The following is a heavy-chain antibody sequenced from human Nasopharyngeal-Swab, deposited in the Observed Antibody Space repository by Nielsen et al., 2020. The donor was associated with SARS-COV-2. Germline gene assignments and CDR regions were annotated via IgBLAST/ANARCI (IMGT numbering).Heavy chain of an antibody. V-gene: IGHV3-20*04. CDR2: INWNGGST. D-gene: IGHD5-12*01. Sequence: GESLKISCAASGFTFDDYGMSWVRQAPGKGLEWVSGINWNGGSTGYADSVKGRFTISRDNAKNSLYLQMNSLRAEDTALYYCAKDRRPSGYEPLDYWGQGILVTVSS. J-gene: IGHJ4*02. CDR3: AKDRRPSGYEPLDY. CDR1: GFTFDDYG.